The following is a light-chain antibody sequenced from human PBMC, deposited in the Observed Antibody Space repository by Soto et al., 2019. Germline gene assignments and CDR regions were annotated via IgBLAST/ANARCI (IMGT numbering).Light chain of an antibody. CDR1: QGINSN. Sequence: EIVMTQSPATLSVSPGERATLSCRASQGINSNLAWYQQKPGQAPRLLIYDASTRATGITARFSGSGSGTEFTLTISGLQSEDFAVYCCQQYNIWPLTFGGGTKVEIK. CDR3: QQYNIWPLT. J-gene: IGKJ4*01. CDR2: DAS. V-gene: IGKV3-15*01.